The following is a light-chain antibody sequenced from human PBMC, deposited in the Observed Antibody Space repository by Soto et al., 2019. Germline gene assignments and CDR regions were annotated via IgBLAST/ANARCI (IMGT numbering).Light chain of an antibody. Sequence: EIVLTQSPGTLSVSPGEVASLYFSASQTVGKNYLAWYQQRPGQAPRLLIHGASSRATGIPDRFSGSGSGTEFTLTIGRVEPEDFAVYYCQQYASLPRTFGQGTKVDI. V-gene: IGKV3-20*01. CDR2: GAS. CDR3: QQYASLPRT. CDR1: QTVGKNY. J-gene: IGKJ1*01.